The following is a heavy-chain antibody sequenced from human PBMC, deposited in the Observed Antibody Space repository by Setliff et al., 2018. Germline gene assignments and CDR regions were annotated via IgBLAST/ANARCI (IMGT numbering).Heavy chain of an antibody. CDR1: GFTFSNAW. CDR2: ISSSSSTI. J-gene: IGHJ1*01. V-gene: IGHV3-48*04. D-gene: IGHD6-13*01. CDR3: ARDRGPYSSSFNTYFQH. Sequence: GGSLRLSCAASGFTFSNAWMSWVRQAPGKGLEWVSYISSSSSTIYYADSVKGRFTMSRDNAKNSLYLEMNSLRAEDTAVYYCARDRGPYSSSFNTYFQHWGQGTLVTAPQ.